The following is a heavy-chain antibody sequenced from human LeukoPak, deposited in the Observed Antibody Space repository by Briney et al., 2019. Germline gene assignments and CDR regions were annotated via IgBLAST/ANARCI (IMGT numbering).Heavy chain of an antibody. CDR3: AADPTVVVTAHINFDY. J-gene: IGHJ4*02. CDR1: GYTFTSYD. V-gene: IGHV1-8*02. Sequence: ASVKVSCKASGYTFTSYDINWVRQATGQGLEWMGWMNPNSGNTGYAQKFQGRVTMTRNTSISTAYMELSSLRSEDTAVYYCAADPTVVVTAHINFDYWGQGTLVTVSS. CDR2: MNPNSGNT. D-gene: IGHD2-21*02.